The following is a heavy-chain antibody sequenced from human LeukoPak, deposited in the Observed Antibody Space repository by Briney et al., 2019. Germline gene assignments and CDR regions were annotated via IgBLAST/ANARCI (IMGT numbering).Heavy chain of an antibody. CDR1: GGSISSYY. J-gene: IGHJ4*02. D-gene: IGHD3-10*01. Sequence: PSETLSLTCTVSGGSISSYYWTWIRQPPGKGLEWIGYIYYSGSTNYSPSLKSRVTISVDTSKNQFSLKLSSVTAADTAVYYCTRDPSYVSGMFDHWGQGTLVTVSS. CDR2: IYYSGST. CDR3: TRDPSYVSGMFDH. V-gene: IGHV4-59*01.